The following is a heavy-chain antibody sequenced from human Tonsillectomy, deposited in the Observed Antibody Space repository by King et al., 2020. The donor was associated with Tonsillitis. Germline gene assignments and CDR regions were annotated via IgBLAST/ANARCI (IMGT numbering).Heavy chain of an antibody. J-gene: IGHJ4*02. Sequence: QLVQSGGGLVQPGGSLRLSCAASGFTFGSYAMTWVRQAPGKGLEWVSAISGSGGARYYADSVKGRFTISRDNSKNTPYLQMNSLRAEDTAVYYCAKDRRSGVAAGYSYWGQGTLVTVSS. CDR1: GFTFGSYA. V-gene: IGHV3-23*04. CDR2: ISGSGGAR. CDR3: AKDRRSGVAAGYSY. D-gene: IGHD6-25*01.